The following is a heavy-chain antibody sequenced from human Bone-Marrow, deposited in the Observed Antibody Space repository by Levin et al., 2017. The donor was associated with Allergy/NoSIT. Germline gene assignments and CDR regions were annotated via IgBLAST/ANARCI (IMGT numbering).Heavy chain of an antibody. V-gene: IGHV4-39*01. CDR2: IYYSGST. CDR3: ARLVVVVAATYWYFDR. D-gene: IGHD2-15*01. Sequence: KPSETLSLTCTVSGGSISSSSYYWGWIRQPPGKGLEWIGSIYYSGSTYYNPSLKSRVTISVDTSKNQFSLKLSSVTAADTAVYYCARLVVVVAATYWYFDRWGRGTLVTVSS. J-gene: IGHJ2*01. CDR1: GGSISSSSYY.